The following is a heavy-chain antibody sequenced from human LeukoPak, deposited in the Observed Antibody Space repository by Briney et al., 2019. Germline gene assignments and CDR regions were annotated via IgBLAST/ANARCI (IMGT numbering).Heavy chain of an antibody. Sequence: SETLSLTCTVSGGSISSYYWSWIRQPPGKGLEWIGYIYYSGSTNYNPSLKSRVTISVDTSKNQFSLKLSSVTAADTAVYYCARAYYGLGPCVSDYWGQGTLVTVSS. J-gene: IGHJ4*02. D-gene: IGHD1-26*01. CDR3: ARAYYGLGPCVSDY. CDR2: IYYSGST. V-gene: IGHV4-59*08. CDR1: GGSISSYY.